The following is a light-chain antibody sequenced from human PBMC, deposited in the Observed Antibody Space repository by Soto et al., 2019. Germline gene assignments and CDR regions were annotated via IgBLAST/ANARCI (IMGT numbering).Light chain of an antibody. V-gene: IGLV2-23*02. J-gene: IGLJ3*02. CDR1: SSDVGSYNL. CDR2: EVS. CDR3: CSYAGSSTFWV. Sequence: QSALTQPASVSGSPGQSITISCTGTSSDVGSYNLVSWYQHHPGKAPKLMIYEVSQRPSGVSNRFSGSKSGNTASLTISGRQAEDEADYYCCSYAGSSTFWVFGGGTKLTVL.